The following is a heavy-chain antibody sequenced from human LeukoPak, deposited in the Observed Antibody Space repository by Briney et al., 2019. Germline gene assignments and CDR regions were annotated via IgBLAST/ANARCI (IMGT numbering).Heavy chain of an antibody. CDR2: IGISSKTI. CDR3: ATSISTMIVARAFDI. Sequence: GGSLRLSCAASGFTFSSYSMNWVRQAPGKGLEWVSYIGISSKTIYYADSVKGRFSISRDNAKNSLYLQMNSLRDEDTAVYYCATSISTMIVARAFDIWGQGTMVTVSS. V-gene: IGHV3-48*02. D-gene: IGHD3-22*01. J-gene: IGHJ3*02. CDR1: GFTFSSYS.